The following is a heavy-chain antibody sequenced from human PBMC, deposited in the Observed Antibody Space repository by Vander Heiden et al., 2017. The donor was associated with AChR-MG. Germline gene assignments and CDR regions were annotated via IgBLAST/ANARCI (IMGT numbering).Heavy chain of an antibody. Sequence: EVQLVESGGGLVKPGGSLRLSCAASGFTFSNAWIGWVREAPGKGLEWVGRIKSKTDGGTTDYDAPVKGRFTISRDDSKNTLYLQMNSLKTEDTAVYYCTTDLPASTRIVVVPVDYWGQGTLVTVSS. J-gene: IGHJ4*02. CDR3: TTDLPASTRIVVVPVDY. D-gene: IGHD3-22*01. V-gene: IGHV3-15*01. CDR2: IKSKTDGGTT. CDR1: GFTFSNAW.